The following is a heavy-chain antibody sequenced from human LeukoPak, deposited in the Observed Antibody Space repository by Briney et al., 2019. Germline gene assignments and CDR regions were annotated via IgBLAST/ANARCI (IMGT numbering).Heavy chain of an antibody. CDR1: GYTFTSYG. CDR3: AKPVGYSYGYAAFDI. Sequence: ASVTVSCKASGYTFTSYGITWVRQAPGQGLEWMGWISGYNANTNYAQNLQGRVTMTTDTSTSTAYMELRSLRSDDTAVYYCAKPVGYSYGYAAFDIWGQGTMVTVSS. V-gene: IGHV1-18*01. J-gene: IGHJ3*02. CDR2: ISGYNANT. D-gene: IGHD5-18*01.